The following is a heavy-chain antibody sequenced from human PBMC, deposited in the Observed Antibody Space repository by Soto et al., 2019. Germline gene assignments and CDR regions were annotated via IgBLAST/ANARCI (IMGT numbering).Heavy chain of an antibody. CDR1: GFTFSNSW. V-gene: IGHV3-74*01. J-gene: IGHJ4*02. D-gene: IGHD3-22*01. Sequence: GSLRLSCAASGFTFSNSWMHWVRQAPGKGLLWVAYISNDGSRTLYADSVKGRFTISRDNAKNIVYLQLNSLRAEDTAVYYCAKPYYFDNSGYGHWGQGTLVTVSS. CDR3: AKPYYFDNSGYGH. CDR2: ISNDGSRT.